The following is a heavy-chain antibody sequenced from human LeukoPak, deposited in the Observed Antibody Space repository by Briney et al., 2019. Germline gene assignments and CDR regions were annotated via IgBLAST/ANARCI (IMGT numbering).Heavy chain of an antibody. D-gene: IGHD6-13*01. CDR3: ARDVRSSRYNWFDP. V-gene: IGHV3-30*04. Sequence: GGSLRLFCAASGFAFSSYAMLWIRQAPGKGLEWVAVISYDGSNKYYADSVKGRFTISRDNSKNTLYLQMNRLRAEDTAVYYCARDVRSSRYNWFDPWGQGTLVTVSS. J-gene: IGHJ5*02. CDR1: GFAFSSYA. CDR2: ISYDGSNK.